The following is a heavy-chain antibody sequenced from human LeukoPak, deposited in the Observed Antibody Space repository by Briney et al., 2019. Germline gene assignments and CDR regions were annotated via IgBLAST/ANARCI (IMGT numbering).Heavy chain of an antibody. Sequence: SETLSLTCTVSGGSISSSIYYWGWIRQPPGKGLEWIGNIYYSGSTYYNPSLKSRVTISVDTSKNQFSLKLSSVTAADTAVYYCARHIYSGYENNSGLVDYWGQGTLVTVSS. V-gene: IGHV4-39*01. CDR3: ARHIYSGYENNSGLVDY. CDR1: GGSISSSIYY. D-gene: IGHD5-12*01. J-gene: IGHJ4*02. CDR2: IYYSGST.